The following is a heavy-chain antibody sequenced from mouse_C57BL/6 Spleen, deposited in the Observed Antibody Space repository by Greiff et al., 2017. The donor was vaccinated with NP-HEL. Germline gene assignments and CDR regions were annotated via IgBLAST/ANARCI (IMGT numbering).Heavy chain of an antibody. CDR1: GYTFTSYW. CDR2: IYPSDSET. V-gene: IGHV1-61*01. D-gene: IGHD1-1*01. CDR3: ARSGITTVVGPCAY. J-gene: IGHJ3*01. Sequence: QVQLQQPGAELVRPGSSVKLSCKASGYTFTSYWMDWVKQRPGQGLEWIGNIYPSDSETHYNQKFKDKATLTVDKSSSTAYMQLSSLTSEDSAVYYCARSGITTVVGPCAYWGQGTLVTVSA.